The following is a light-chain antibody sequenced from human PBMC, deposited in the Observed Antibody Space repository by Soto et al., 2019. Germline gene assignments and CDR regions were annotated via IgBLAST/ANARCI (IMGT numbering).Light chain of an antibody. CDR1: QSISSSY. CDR3: QQKGVSPVYR. V-gene: IGKV3-20*01. CDR2: GGS. Sequence: EIVLTQSPGTLSLSPGERDTLSCRASQSISSSYLAWYQERPGQAPRLLIYGGSIRATGIPDGFSGIGSGTAFTLTINRLEPEDFAVYCCHCQQKGVSPVYRVGQGTKLEIK. J-gene: IGKJ2*03.